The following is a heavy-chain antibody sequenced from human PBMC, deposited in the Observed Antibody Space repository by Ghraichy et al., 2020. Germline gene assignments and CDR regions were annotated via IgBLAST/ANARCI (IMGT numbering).Heavy chain of an antibody. CDR1: GYTFTSYG. Sequence: ASVKVSCKASGYTFTSYGISWVRQAPGQGLEWMGWISAYTGNTNYAQKLQGRVTMTPDTSTSPAYMERRSLRSDAPAVDSCARVTYSSGREEAFDIWGQGTMVTVSS. V-gene: IGHV1-18*01. CDR2: ISAYTGNT. J-gene: IGHJ3*02. CDR3: ARVTYSSGREEAFDI. D-gene: IGHD6-19*01.